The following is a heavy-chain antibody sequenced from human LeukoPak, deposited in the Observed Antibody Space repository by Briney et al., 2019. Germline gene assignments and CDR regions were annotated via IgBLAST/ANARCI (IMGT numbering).Heavy chain of an antibody. D-gene: IGHD5-12*01. CDR3: AKVRRLRLHY. Sequence: PGGSLRLSCAASGFTFSSYAMSWVRQAPGKGLEWVSAISGSGGSTYYADSEKGRFTTSRDNSKNTLYLQMNSLRAEDTAVYYCAKVRRLRLHYWGQGTLVTVSS. CDR1: GFTFSSYA. J-gene: IGHJ4*02. CDR2: ISGSGGST. V-gene: IGHV3-23*01.